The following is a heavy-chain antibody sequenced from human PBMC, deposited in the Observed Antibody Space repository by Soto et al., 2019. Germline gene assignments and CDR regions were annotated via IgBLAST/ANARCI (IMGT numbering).Heavy chain of an antibody. V-gene: IGHV3-23*01. CDR3: AKDLIRGDGYIDFDY. CDR1: GFTFSNYA. D-gene: IGHD3-10*01. Sequence: GGSLRLSCAPSGFTFSNYAMFWVRQAPGKGLEWVSTIFAGGGSTYYADSVKGHFTISRDNSKNILFLQMDSLRAEDTAVYFCAKDLIRGDGYIDFDYWGQGTLVTV. J-gene: IGHJ4*02. CDR2: IFAGGGST.